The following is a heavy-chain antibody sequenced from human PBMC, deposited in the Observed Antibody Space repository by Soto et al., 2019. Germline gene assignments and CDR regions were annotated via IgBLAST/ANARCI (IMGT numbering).Heavy chain of an antibody. V-gene: IGHV4-4*02. CDR1: GGSISSANW. Sequence: QVHLQESGPGLVKPSGTLSLTCGVSGGSISSANWWTWVRQSPGKGLEWIGEIYPSGSTNYNPSLKGRVTISVDKSKNQFDLNLRSVTAADTAVYYCARASRYSTRFYYYGMDVWGQGTTVTVSS. J-gene: IGHJ6*02. D-gene: IGHD6-13*01. CDR3: ARASRYSTRFYYYGMDV. CDR2: IYPSGST.